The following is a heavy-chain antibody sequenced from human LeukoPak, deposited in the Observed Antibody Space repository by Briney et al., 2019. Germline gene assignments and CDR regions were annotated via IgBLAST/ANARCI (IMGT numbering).Heavy chain of an antibody. CDR1: GGSISSYY. Sequence: PSETLSLTCTVSGGSISSYYWSWIRQPPGKGLEWIGYIYYSGSTNYNPSLKSRVTISVDTPKNQFSLKLSSVTAADTAVYYCARTLTQGYYDSRSYYSDYWGQGTLVTVSS. D-gene: IGHD3-10*01. J-gene: IGHJ4*02. CDR2: IYYSGST. V-gene: IGHV4-59*01. CDR3: ARTLTQGYYDSRSYYSDY.